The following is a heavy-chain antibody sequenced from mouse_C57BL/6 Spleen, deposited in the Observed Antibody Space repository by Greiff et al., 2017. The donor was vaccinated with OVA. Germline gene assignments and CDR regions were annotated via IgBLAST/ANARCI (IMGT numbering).Heavy chain of an antibody. D-gene: IGHD3-2*02. Sequence: VQLQQSGAELVKPGASVKISCKASGYAFRSYWMNWVKQRPGKGLEWIGQLYPGAGDTNYTGKFKGKATLTADKSSSTAYMQLSSLTSEDSAVYFCARSGDSSGYSYYCDYWGQGTTLTVSS. CDR2: LYPGAGDT. CDR1: GYAFRSYW. V-gene: IGHV1-80*01. CDR3: ARSGDSSGYSYYCDY. J-gene: IGHJ2*01.